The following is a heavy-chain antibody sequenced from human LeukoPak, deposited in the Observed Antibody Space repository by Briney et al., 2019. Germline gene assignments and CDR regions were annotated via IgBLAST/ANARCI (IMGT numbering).Heavy chain of an antibody. CDR3: AKDPKRYYDFWSGYYFDY. CDR2: IRYDGSNK. CDR1: GFTFSSYG. J-gene: IGHJ4*02. D-gene: IGHD3-3*01. Sequence: HPGGSLRLSCAASGFTFSSYGMHWVRQAPGKGLEWVAFIRYDGSNKYYADSVKGRFTISRDNSKNTLYLQMNSLRAEDTAVYYCAKDPKRYYDFWSGYYFDYWGQGTLVTVSS. V-gene: IGHV3-30*02.